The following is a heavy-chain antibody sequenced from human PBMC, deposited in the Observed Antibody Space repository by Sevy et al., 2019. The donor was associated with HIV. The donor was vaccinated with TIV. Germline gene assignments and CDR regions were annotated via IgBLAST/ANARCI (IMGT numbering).Heavy chain of an antibody. CDR3: VRAIAADGSF. CDR2: IKQDGSVK. V-gene: IGHV3-7*01. Sequence: GGSLRLSCAASGFSLNSYWMSWVRQAPGKGLEWVAKIKQDGSVKYYVDSVKGRFTISRDNARNLRYLQMNSLRAEDTALYYCVRAIAADGSFWGQGTLVTVSS. D-gene: IGHD6-13*01. J-gene: IGHJ4*02. CDR1: GFSLNSYW.